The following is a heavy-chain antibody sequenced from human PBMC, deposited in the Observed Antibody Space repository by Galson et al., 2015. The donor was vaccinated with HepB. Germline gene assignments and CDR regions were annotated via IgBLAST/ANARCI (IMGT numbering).Heavy chain of an antibody. V-gene: IGHV3-33*03. CDR1: GFTFSSYG. Sequence: SLRLSCAASGFTFSSYGMNWVRQAPGKGLEWVAVIWYDGSKKYYGEYVKGRFTISRDNSKNTLYLQMNSLRVEDTAVYYCARAQISMMTAYFDYWGQGTLVTASS. CDR3: ARAQISMMTAYFDY. J-gene: IGHJ4*02. CDR2: IWYDGSKK. D-gene: IGHD3-22*01.